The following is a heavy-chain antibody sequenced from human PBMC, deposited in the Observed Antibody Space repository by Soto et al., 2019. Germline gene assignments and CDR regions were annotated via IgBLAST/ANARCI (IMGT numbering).Heavy chain of an antibody. Sequence: QVQLVQSGAEVKKPGSSVKVSCKASGGTFSSYAISWVRQAPGQGLEWMGGIIPIFGTANYAQKFQGRVTITADESTSTAYMELSSLRSEDTAVYYCARDTYYCDSSGYYYGWFDPWGQGTLVTVSS. CDR2: IIPIFGTA. D-gene: IGHD3-22*01. J-gene: IGHJ5*02. CDR1: GGTFSSYA. CDR3: ARDTYYCDSSGYYYGWFDP. V-gene: IGHV1-69*01.